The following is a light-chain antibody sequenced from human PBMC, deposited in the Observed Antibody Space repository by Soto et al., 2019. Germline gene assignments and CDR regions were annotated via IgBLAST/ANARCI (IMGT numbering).Light chain of an antibody. CDR2: DVS. Sequence: QSALTQPRSVSGSPGQSVTISCTGTSSDVGGYNYVSWYQHHPGKAPKLTIYDVSKRPSGVPDRFSGSKSGNTASLTISGLQAEDEADYHCFSYAGSSTLGVFGGGTKLTVL. J-gene: IGLJ2*01. CDR3: FSYAGSSTLGV. CDR1: SSDVGGYNY. V-gene: IGLV2-11*01.